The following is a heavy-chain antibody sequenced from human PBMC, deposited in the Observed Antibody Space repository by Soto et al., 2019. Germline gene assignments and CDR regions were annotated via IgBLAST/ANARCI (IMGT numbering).Heavy chain of an antibody. D-gene: IGHD2-21*01. J-gene: IGHJ4*02. Sequence: QVQLVQSGAEVKKPGSSVKVSCKASGGTFSSYAISWVRQAPGQGLEWMGGIIPIFGTANYAQKFQGRVTITADESTSTAYMEMSRLRSEDTAVYYCERDGTYCGGECYIDYWGQGTMVTVSS. CDR2: IIPIFGTA. CDR3: ERDGTYCGGECYIDY. CDR1: GGTFSSYA. V-gene: IGHV1-69*01.